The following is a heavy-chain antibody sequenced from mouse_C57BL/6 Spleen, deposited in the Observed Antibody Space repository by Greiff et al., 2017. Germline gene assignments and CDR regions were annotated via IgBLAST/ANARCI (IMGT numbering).Heavy chain of an antibody. D-gene: IGHD6-1*01. J-gene: IGHJ1*03. CDR3: ARCSTEWYFDV. Sequence: FQLQQSGPELVKPGASVKISCKASGYTFTDYYMNWVKQSHGKSLEWIGDFNPNNGGTSSNQKFKGKATLTVNKSSSPAYMELRSLTSEDSAVYYCARCSTEWYFDVWGTGTTVTVSS. CDR2: FNPNNGGT. CDR1: GYTFTDYY. V-gene: IGHV1-26*01.